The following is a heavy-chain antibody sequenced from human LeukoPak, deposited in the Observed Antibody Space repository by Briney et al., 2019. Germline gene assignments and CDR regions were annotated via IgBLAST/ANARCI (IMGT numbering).Heavy chain of an antibody. D-gene: IGHD3-16*02. Sequence: PGGSLRLSCAASGFTFSSYGMSWVRQAPGKGLEWVSAISGSGGSTYYADSVKGRFTISRDNSKNTLYLQMNSLRAEDTAVYYCAKDGPNYDYVWGSYRREFDYWGQGTLVTVSS. V-gene: IGHV3-23*01. CDR1: GFTFSSYG. J-gene: IGHJ4*02. CDR3: AKDGPNYDYVWGSYRREFDY. CDR2: ISGSGGST.